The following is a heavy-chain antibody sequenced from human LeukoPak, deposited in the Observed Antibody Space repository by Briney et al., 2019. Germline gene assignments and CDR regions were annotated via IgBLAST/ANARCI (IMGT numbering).Heavy chain of an antibody. D-gene: IGHD6-19*01. V-gene: IGHV3-7*01. CDR2: IKQDGSEK. Sequence: GSLRLSCAASGFTFFNYWMSWVRQAPGKGLEWVANIKQDGSEKLYLDSLKGRFTISRDNAKNSLYLQMNSLGAEDTAVYYCARIGGSVDIGWFFDFWGQGTLVIVSS. J-gene: IGHJ4*02. CDR3: ARIGGSVDIGWFFDF. CDR1: GFTFFNYW.